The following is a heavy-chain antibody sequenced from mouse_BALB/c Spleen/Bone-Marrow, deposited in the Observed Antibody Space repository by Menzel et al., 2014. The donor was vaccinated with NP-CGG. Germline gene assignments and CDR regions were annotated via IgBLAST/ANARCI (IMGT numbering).Heavy chain of an antibody. CDR2: ISGGGSYT. CDR3: ARHAYYDQTEVSFVY. CDR1: GFTFSSYG. Sequence: EVQGVESGGNLVKSGGSLKLSCAASGFTFSSYGMSWVRQTPEKRLEWVASISGGGSYTFYPDSVKGRVTITRDNAKNNLYLQLSSLRSEDTALYYCARHAYYDQTEVSFVYWGQGTLVTVSA. V-gene: IGHV5-9-2*01. J-gene: IGHJ3*01. D-gene: IGHD2-4*01.